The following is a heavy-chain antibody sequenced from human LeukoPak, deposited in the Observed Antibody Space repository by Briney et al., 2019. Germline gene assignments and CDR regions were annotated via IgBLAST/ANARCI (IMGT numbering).Heavy chain of an antibody. D-gene: IGHD3-22*01. CDR2: INAGNGNT. CDR3: AILSPYYYDSSGYYDLYAFDI. V-gene: IGHV1-3*01. CDR1: GYTFTSYA. Sequence: ASVKVSCMASGYTFTSYAMHWVRQAPGQRLEWMGRINAGNGNTKYSQKFQGRVTITRDTSASTAYMELSSLRSEDTAVYYCAILSPYYYDSSGYYDLYAFDIWGQGTMVTVSS. J-gene: IGHJ3*02.